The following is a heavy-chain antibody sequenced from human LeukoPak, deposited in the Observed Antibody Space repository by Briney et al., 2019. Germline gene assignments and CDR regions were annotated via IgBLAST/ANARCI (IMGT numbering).Heavy chain of an antibody. CDR1: GSPLTELS. CDR3: ASGYCSSTSCYIVWAFDY. D-gene: IGHD2-2*02. CDR2: FDPEDGET. V-gene: IGHV1-24*01. J-gene: IGHJ4*02. Sequence: ASVKVSCKVSGSPLTELSMHWVRQAPGKGLEWMGGFDPEDGETIYAQKFQGRVTMTEDTSTDTAYMELSSLRSEDTAVYYCASGYCSSTSCYIVWAFDYWGQGTLVTVSS.